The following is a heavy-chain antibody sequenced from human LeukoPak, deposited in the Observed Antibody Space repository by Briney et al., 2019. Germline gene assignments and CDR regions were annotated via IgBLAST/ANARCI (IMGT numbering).Heavy chain of an antibody. D-gene: IGHD6-6*01. CDR2: ISWDGGST. J-gene: IGHJ3*02. CDR1: GFTFDDYT. Sequence: GGSLRLSCAASGFTFDDYTMHWVRQAPGKGLEWVSLISWDGGSTHYADSVKGRFTISRDNSKNSLYLQMNSLRTEDTALYYRAKGDRIVARDAFDIWGQGTMVTVSS. V-gene: IGHV3-43*01. CDR3: AKGDRIVARDAFDI.